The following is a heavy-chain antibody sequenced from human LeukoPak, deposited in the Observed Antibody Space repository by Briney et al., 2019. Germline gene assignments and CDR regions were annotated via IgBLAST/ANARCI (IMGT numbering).Heavy chain of an antibody. V-gene: IGHV4-31*03. CDR2: IYYSGST. Sequence: SETPSLTCTVSGGSISSGGYYWSWIRQHPGKGLEWIGYIYYSGSTYYNPSLKSRVTISVDTSKNQFSLKLSSVTAADTAVYYCARARYSSGWSILADVWGQGTTVTVSS. J-gene: IGHJ6*02. CDR3: ARARYSSGWSILADV. D-gene: IGHD6-19*01. CDR1: GGSISSGGYY.